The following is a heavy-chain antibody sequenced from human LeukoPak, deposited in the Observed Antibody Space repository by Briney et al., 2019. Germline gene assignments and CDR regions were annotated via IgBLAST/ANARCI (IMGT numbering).Heavy chain of an antibody. D-gene: IGHD1-7*01. J-gene: IGHJ4*02. V-gene: IGHV3-43*02. CDR3: AKDMEGPNWNYMIPDY. Sequence: GGSLRLSCAASGFTFDDYAMHWVRQAPGKGLEWVSLISGGGGSTYYADSVKGRFTISRDNSKNSLYLQMNSLRTEDTALYYCAKDMEGPNWNYMIPDYWGQGTLVTVSS. CDR2: ISGGGGST. CDR1: GFTFDDYA.